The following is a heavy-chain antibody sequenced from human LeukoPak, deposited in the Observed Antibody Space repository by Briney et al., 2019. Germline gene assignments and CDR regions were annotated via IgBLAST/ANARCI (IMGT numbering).Heavy chain of an antibody. CDR3: ARARGSGSYLYYFDY. CDR1: GFTFDDYG. CDR2: INWNGGST. V-gene: IGHV3-20*01. J-gene: IGHJ4*02. D-gene: IGHD1-26*01. Sequence: GGSLRLSCAASGFTFDDYGMSWVRQAPGKGLEWVSGINWNGGSTGYADSVKGRFTISRDNAKNSLYLQMNSLRAEDTALYHCARARGSGSYLYYFDYWGQGTLVTVSS.